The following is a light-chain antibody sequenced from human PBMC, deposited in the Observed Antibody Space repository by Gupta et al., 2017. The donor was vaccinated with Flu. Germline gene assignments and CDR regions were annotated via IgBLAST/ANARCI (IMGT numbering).Light chain of an antibody. CDR2: KAS. Sequence: DIQLHNPQSTRSALVGDRVPITCRASQRINSNLAWYQQKPGRAPKLRNDKASSLNSGVPSRGTGSGSGTEFTLAIRSLQPDDFAADYCQKYAVLPLTFGGGTKV. J-gene: IGKJ4*01. CDR3: QKYAVLPLT. V-gene: IGKV1-5*03. CDR1: QRINSN.